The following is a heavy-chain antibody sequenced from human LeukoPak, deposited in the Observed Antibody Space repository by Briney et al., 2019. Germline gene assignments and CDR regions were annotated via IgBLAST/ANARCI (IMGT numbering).Heavy chain of an antibody. D-gene: IGHD5-18*01. J-gene: IGHJ4*02. Sequence: PSETLSLTCTVSGGSISSSSYYWGWIRQPPGKGLEWIGSIYYSGSTYYNPSLKSRVTISVDTSKNQFSPKLSSVTAADTAVYYCARDKTAMLAYPPYYFDYWGQGTLVTVSS. V-gene: IGHV4-39*07. CDR3: ARDKTAMLAYPPYYFDY. CDR2: IYYSGST. CDR1: GGSISSSSYY.